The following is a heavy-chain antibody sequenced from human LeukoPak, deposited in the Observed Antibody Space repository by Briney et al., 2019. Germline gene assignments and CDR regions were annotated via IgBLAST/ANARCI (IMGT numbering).Heavy chain of an antibody. CDR3: ARVPSTRWFDP. V-gene: IGHV4-61*01. J-gene: IGHJ5*02. CDR1: GASISSSSYY. D-gene: IGHD5/OR15-5a*01. Sequence: KPSETLSLTCAVSGASISSSSYYWSWIRQPPGKGLEWIGYIYYSGSTNYNPSLKSRVTISVDTSKNQFSLKLSSVTAADTAVYYCARVPSTRWFDPWGQGTLVTVSS. CDR2: IYYSGST.